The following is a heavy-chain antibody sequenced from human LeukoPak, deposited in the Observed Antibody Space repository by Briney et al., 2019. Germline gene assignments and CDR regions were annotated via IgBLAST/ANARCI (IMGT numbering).Heavy chain of an antibody. CDR1: GFTFSSYG. CDR3: AKFSVRTQTYDSSGPVY. Sequence: GGSLRLSCAASGFTFSSYGMHWVRQAPGKGLEWVAVISYDGSNKYYADSVKGRFTISRDNSKNTLYLQMNRLRAEDTAVYYCAKFSVRTQTYDSSGPVYWGQGTLVTVSS. V-gene: IGHV3-30*18. D-gene: IGHD3-22*01. J-gene: IGHJ4*02. CDR2: ISYDGSNK.